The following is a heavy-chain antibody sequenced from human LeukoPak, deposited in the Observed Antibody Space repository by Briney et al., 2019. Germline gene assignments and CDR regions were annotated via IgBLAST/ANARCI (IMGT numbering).Heavy chain of an antibody. CDR1: GGSISSYY. CDR2: IYISGST. V-gene: IGHV4-4*07. J-gene: IGHJ6*03. D-gene: IGHD1-20*01. CDR3: ARDLHLTGTTGYFYMDV. Sequence: SETLSLTCTVSGGSISSYYWSWIRQPAGKGLEWIGRIYISGSTNYNPSLKSRVTMSVDTSKNQFSLKLTSVTAADTAVYYCARDLHLTGTTGYFYMDVWGNGTTVTVSS.